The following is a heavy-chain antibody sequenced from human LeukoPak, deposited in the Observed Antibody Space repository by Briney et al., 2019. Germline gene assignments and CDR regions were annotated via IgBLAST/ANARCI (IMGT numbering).Heavy chain of an antibody. V-gene: IGHV3-7*04. CDR3: ARDPGTNTFDI. J-gene: IGHJ3*02. CDR1: GFTFSNYV. CDR2: IKQDGSET. D-gene: IGHD1-26*01. Sequence: GGSLRLSCAASGFTFSNYVMSWVRQAPGKGLEWVANIKQDGSETYYVYSVKGRFTISRDNAKSSLYLQMNTLRAEDTAVYYCARDPGTNTFDIWGQGTMVTVSS.